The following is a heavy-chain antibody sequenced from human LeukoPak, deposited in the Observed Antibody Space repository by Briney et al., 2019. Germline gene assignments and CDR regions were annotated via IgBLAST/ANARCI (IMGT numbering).Heavy chain of an antibody. D-gene: IGHD3-10*01. CDR3: ARTSMVRGVIRTYYYGMDV. Sequence: PGGSLRLSCAASGFTFSGYEMNWVRQAPGKGLEWVSYISSSGSTIYYADSVKGRFTISRDNAKNSLYLQMNSLRAEDTAVYYCARTSMVRGVIRTYYYGMDVWGKGTTVTVSS. J-gene: IGHJ6*04. CDR2: ISSSGSTI. CDR1: GFTFSGYE. V-gene: IGHV3-48*03.